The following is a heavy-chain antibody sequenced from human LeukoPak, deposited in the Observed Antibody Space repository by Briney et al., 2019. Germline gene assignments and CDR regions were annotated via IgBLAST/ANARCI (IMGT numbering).Heavy chain of an antibody. CDR3: VRDLDLGGYSSFEY. CDR2: ISGSGGST. D-gene: IGHD4-23*01. CDR1: GFTFSSYA. V-gene: IGHV3-23*01. Sequence: GGSLRLSCAASGFTFSSYAMSWVRQAPGKGLEWVSSISGSGGSTYNADSVKGRFTISRDNAKNSLYLQMNTLRAEDTAVYYCVRDLDLGGYSSFEYWGQGTLVTVSS. J-gene: IGHJ4*02.